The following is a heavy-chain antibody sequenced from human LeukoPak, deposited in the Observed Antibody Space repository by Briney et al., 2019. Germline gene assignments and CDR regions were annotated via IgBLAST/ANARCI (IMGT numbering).Heavy chain of an antibody. J-gene: IGHJ4*02. CDR3: ARGVTYHYDSSGYSFDY. V-gene: IGHV4-59*01. CDR1: GGSISSYY. CDR2: IYYSGST. Sequence: SETLSLTCTVSGGSISSYYWSWIRQPPGKGLEWIGYIYYSGSTNYNPSLKSRVTISVDTSKNQFSLKLSSVTAADTAVYYCARGVTYHYDSSGYSFDYWGQGTLVTVSS. D-gene: IGHD3-22*01.